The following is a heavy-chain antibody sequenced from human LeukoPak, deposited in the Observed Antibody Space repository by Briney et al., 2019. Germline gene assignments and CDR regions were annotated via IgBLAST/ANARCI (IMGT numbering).Heavy chain of an antibody. J-gene: IGHJ4*02. CDR3: GSSSSWYIFDY. CDR1: DASISVSSYY. D-gene: IGHD6-13*01. Sequence: SETLSLTCTVSDASISVSSYYWVWIRQPPGKGLEWIGNIYYSGTTYYNPSLKSRVTISVDTSKNQFSLKLSSVTAADTAVYYCGSSSSWYIFDYWGQGTLVTVSS. CDR2: IYYSGTT. V-gene: IGHV4-39*01.